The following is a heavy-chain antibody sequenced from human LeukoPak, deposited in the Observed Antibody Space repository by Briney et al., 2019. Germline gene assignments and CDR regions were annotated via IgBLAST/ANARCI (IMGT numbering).Heavy chain of an antibody. J-gene: IGHJ4*02. CDR3: AKSLSRYCSSTSCFGGFDY. CDR1: GFTFSSYA. V-gene: IGHV3-23*01. Sequence: HPGGSLRLSCAASGFTFSSYAMNWVRQAPGRGLEWVSAISGSGGSTYYADSVKGRFTISRDNSKNTLYLQMNSLRAEDTAVYYCAKSLSRYCSSTSCFGGFDYWGQGTLVTVSS. D-gene: IGHD2-2*01. CDR2: ISGSGGST.